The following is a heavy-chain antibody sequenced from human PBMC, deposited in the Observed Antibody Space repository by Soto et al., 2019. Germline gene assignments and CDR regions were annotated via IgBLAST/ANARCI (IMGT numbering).Heavy chain of an antibody. CDR1: GGSVSSGSYY. D-gene: IGHD4-17*01. Sequence: ILSLTCTVSGGSVSSGSYYWSWIRQPPGKGLEWIGYIYYSGSTNYNPSLKSRVTISVDTSKNQFSLKLSSVTAADTAVYYCARGGSTVTTYYYYGMDVWGQGTTVTVSS. V-gene: IGHV4-61*01. CDR2: IYYSGST. CDR3: ARGGSTVTTYYYYGMDV. J-gene: IGHJ6*02.